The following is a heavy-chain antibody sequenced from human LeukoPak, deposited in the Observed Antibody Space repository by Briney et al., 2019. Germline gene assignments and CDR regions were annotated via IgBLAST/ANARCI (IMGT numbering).Heavy chain of an antibody. CDR2: INSDGSST. CDR3: ATADHYCTNGVCQT. Sequence: GGSLRLSCAASGFTFSSYWMHWVRQAPGKGLVWVSRINSDGSSTSYADSVKGRFTISRDNAKNTLYLQMNSLRAEDTAVYYCATADHYCTNGVCQTWGQGTLVTVSS. D-gene: IGHD2-8*01. V-gene: IGHV3-74*01. J-gene: IGHJ5*02. CDR1: GFTFSSYW.